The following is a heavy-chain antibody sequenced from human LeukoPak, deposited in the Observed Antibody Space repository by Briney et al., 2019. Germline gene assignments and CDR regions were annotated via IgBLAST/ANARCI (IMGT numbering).Heavy chain of an antibody. J-gene: IGHJ3*02. Sequence: GGSLRLSCAASGFTFSSYSMNWVRQAPGKGLEWVSSISSSSSYIYYADSVKGRFTISRDNAKNSLYLQMNSLRAEDTAVYYCARDGGIVDDDAFDIWGQGSMVTVSS. D-gene: IGHD2-21*01. CDR1: GFTFSSYS. CDR3: ARDGGIVDDDAFDI. V-gene: IGHV3-21*01. CDR2: ISSSSSYI.